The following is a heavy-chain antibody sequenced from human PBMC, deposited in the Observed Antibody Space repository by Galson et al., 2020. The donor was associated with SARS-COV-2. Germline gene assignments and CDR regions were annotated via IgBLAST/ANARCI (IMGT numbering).Heavy chain of an antibody. CDR1: GYTFTSYG. J-gene: IGHJ4*02. Sequence: ASVQVSCKTSGYTFTSYGYSWVRHAPAQGLEWMGWISAYNGDTNFAQRFEGRVTMTTDTSTSTVHMELGSLTSDDTAVYYCAREATILGTHGSSQRCFDYWGQGILVTVSS. V-gene: IGHV1-18*01. D-gene: IGHD1-26*01. CDR3: AREATILGTHGSSQRCFDY. CDR2: ISAYNGDT.